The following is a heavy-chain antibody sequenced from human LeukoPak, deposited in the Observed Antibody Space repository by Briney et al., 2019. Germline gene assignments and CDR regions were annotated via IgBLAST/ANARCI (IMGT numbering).Heavy chain of an antibody. J-gene: IGHJ3*02. CDR3: ARPSHDYSNYDDAFDI. CDR2: IIPIFGTA. Sequence: ASVKVSCKASGGTFSSYAISWVRQAPGQGLEWMGGIIPIFGTANYAQKFQGRVTITADESTSTAYMELSSLRSEDTAVYYCARPSHDYSNYDDAFDIWGQGTMVTVSS. D-gene: IGHD4-11*01. V-gene: IGHV1-69*13. CDR1: GGTFSSYA.